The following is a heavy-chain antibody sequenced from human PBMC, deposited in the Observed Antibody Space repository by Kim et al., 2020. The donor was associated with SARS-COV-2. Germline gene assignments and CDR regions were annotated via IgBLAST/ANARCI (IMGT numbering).Heavy chain of an antibody. CDR2: IYPGDSDT. D-gene: IGHD3-22*01. V-gene: IGHV5-51*01. Sequence: GESLKISCKGSGYSFTSYWIGWVRQMPGKGLEWMGIIYPGDSDTRYSPSFQGQVTISADKSISTAYLQWSSLKASDTAMYYCARPRYYYDRRRGVYYYYGMDVWGQGTTVTVSS. J-gene: IGHJ6*02. CDR1: GYSFTSYW. CDR3: ARPRYYYDRRRGVYYYYGMDV.